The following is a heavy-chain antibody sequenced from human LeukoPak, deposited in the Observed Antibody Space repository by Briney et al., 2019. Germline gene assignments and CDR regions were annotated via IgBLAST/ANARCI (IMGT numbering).Heavy chain of an antibody. J-gene: IGHJ6*02. Sequence: GRSLRLSCTASGFTLGDYAMSWVRQAPGKGLEGVGFIRSKAYGGTTKYAGSVKGRFTISRDDSKSIAYLKMNSLKCEDTAVYYCTRESIVVVPAAIYRLYYYYYYGMDVWGQGTTVTVSS. D-gene: IGHD2-2*02. CDR3: TRESIVVVPAAIYRLYYYYYYGMDV. CDR2: IRSKAYGGTT. V-gene: IGHV3-49*04. CDR1: GFTLGDYA.